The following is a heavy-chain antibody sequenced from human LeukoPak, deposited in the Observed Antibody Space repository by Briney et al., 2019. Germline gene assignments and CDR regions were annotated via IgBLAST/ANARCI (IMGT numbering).Heavy chain of an antibody. J-gene: IGHJ4*02. CDR1: GFTFSSYW. CDR2: IKQDGSEK. Sequence: GGSLRLSCAASGFTFSSYWMSWVRQALGKGLEWVANIKQDGSEKYYVDSVKGRFTISRDNAKNSLYLQMNSLRAEDTAVYYCAREKDLWWRRGGHWGQGTLVTVSS. V-gene: IGHV3-7*01. D-gene: IGHD2-21*01. CDR3: AREKDLWWRRGGH.